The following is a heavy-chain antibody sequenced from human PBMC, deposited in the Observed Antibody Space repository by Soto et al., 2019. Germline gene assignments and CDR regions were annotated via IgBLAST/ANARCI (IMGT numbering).Heavy chain of an antibody. CDR3: ARALGSSSENWFDP. V-gene: IGHV4-38-2*01. J-gene: IGHJ5*02. CDR2: IYHSGST. Sequence: SETLSLTCAVSGSSFSSGYDWGWIRQPPGKGLEWIGTIYHSGSTYYNPSLKSRVTISVDTSKNHFSLRLSSVTAADTAVYYCARALGSSSENWFDPWGQGTLVTVSS. CDR1: GSSFSSGYD. D-gene: IGHD6-6*01.